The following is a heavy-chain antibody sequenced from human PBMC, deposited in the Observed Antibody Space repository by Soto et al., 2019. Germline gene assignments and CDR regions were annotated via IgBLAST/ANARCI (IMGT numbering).Heavy chain of an antibody. CDR3: ASHSYGYFPHYYHGMDV. V-gene: IGHV1-69*12. J-gene: IGHJ6*02. Sequence: QVQLVQSGAEVKKPGSSVKVSCKASGGTFSSYASSWVRQAPGQGLEWMGGIIPIFGTANYAQKFQGRVTITADESTSTPYMELSSLRSEDTAVYYCASHSYGYFPHYYHGMDVWGQGTTVTVSS. D-gene: IGHD5-18*01. CDR1: GGTFSSYA. CDR2: IIPIFGTA.